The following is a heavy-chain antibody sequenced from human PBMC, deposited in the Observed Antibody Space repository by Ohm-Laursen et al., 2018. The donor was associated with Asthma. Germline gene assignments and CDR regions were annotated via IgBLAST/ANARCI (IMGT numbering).Heavy chain of an antibody. CDR2: ISYDGSNK. V-gene: IGHV3-30*03. CDR3: ARFSVGPDIVVVPAAMDYYYGMDV. J-gene: IGHJ6*02. D-gene: IGHD2-2*01. Sequence: SLRLSCAASGFTFSSYGMHWVRQAPGKGLEWVAVISYDGSNKYYADSVKGRFTISRDNSKNTLYLQMNSLRAEDTAVYYCARFSVGPDIVVVPAAMDYYYGMDVWGQGTTVTVSS. CDR1: GFTFSSYG.